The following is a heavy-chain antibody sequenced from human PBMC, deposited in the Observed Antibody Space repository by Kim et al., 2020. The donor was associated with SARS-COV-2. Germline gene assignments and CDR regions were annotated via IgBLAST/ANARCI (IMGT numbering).Heavy chain of an antibody. J-gene: IGHJ6*02. CDR2: IKSKNDGGTT. CDR3: TRLPHYFYDHGMDV. CDR1: GFTFSNAW. V-gene: IGHV3-15*01. Sequence: GGSLRLSCAASGFTFSNAWMSWVRQAPGKGLEWVGRIKSKNDGGTTDYAAPVKGRFTISRDDSKNTLSLQMNSLKIEDTAVYYCTRLPHYFYDHGMDVWGQGTTVTVSS.